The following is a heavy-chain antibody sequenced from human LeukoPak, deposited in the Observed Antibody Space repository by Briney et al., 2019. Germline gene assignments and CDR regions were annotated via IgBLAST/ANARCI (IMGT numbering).Heavy chain of an antibody. Sequence: SETLSLTCAVYGGSFSGYYWSWIRQPPGKGLEWIGEINHSGSTNYNPSLKSRVTISVDTSKNQFSLKLSSVTAADTAVYYCARVGRSGYDFWSGYYTRTRYYYYMDVWGKGTTVTVSS. V-gene: IGHV4-34*01. D-gene: IGHD3-3*01. CDR3: ARVGRSGYDFWSGYYTRTRYYYYMDV. J-gene: IGHJ6*03. CDR2: INHSGST. CDR1: GGSFSGYY.